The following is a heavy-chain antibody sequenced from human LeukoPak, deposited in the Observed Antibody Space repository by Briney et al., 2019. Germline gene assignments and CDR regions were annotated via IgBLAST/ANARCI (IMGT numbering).Heavy chain of an antibody. J-gene: IGHJ4*02. CDR3: ARTRGTGWTL. D-gene: IGHD6-19*01. V-gene: IGHV3-7*03. CDR2: IKQDGSEK. CDR1: GFTFSNYW. Sequence: GGSLRLSCAGSGFTFSNYWMSWVRQAPGKGLEWVANIKQDGSEKYYADFVKGRFSISRDNVKSSLFLQMSSLRAEDTAVYYCARTRGTGWTLWGQGTLVTVSS.